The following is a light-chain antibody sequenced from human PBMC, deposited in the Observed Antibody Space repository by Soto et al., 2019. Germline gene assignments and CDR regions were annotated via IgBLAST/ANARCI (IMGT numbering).Light chain of an antibody. V-gene: IGKV2-28*01. CDR3: MQPLQSPVYT. Sequence: DIVMTQFPLSLPVSPGESASISCTSSQSLLHANGNTYLDWYRQKPGQSPRLLIYLASNRSSGVPDRFSGSGSGTEFTLKIDRVEADDVAVYYCMQPLQSPVYTFGQGTRLEIK. CDR1: QSLLHANGNTY. CDR2: LAS. J-gene: IGKJ2*01.